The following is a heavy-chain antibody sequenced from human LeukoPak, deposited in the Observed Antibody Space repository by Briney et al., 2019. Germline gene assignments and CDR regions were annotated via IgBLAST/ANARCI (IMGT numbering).Heavy chain of an antibody. Sequence: PGGSLRLSCSASGFTFSNLAMHWVRQAPGKGLQYVSGISSSGGSTYYADPVKARFSISRDNSKDTLYLQMNSLRPEDTALYYCVNQISGWVYWGQGTLVTVSS. V-gene: IGHV3-64D*06. D-gene: IGHD6-19*01. CDR1: GFTFSNLA. J-gene: IGHJ4*02. CDR2: ISSSGGST. CDR3: VNQISGWVY.